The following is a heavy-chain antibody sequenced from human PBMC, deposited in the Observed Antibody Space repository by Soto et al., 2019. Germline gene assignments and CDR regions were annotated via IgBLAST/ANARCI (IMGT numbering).Heavy chain of an antibody. CDR1: GFTFSSYS. Sequence: GGSLRLSCAASGFTFSSYSMNWVRQAPGKGLEWVSSISSSSSYIYYADSVKGRFTISRDNAKNSLYLQMNSLRAEDTAVYYCARDRRPEEVAGNNYYYYYGTDVWGQGTTVTVSS. J-gene: IGHJ6*02. CDR3: ARDRRPEEVAGNNYYYYYGTDV. V-gene: IGHV3-21*01. D-gene: IGHD3-10*01. CDR2: ISSSSSYI.